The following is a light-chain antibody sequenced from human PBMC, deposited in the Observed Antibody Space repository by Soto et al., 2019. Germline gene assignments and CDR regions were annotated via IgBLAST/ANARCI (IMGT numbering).Light chain of an antibody. Sequence: DIQMTQSPSSLSASVGDRVSITCRASQSISTYLNWYQQKPGKAPKLLIYAASSLQSGVPSRSSGSGSRTDFTLTISSLQPEDFATYYCQQSYSTPRTFGQGTKVEIK. CDR3: QQSYSTPRT. V-gene: IGKV1-39*01. CDR2: AAS. J-gene: IGKJ1*01. CDR1: QSISTY.